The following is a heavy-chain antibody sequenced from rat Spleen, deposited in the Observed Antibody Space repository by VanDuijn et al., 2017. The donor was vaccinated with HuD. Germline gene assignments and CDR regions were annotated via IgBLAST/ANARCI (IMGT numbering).Heavy chain of an antibody. CDR2: IWGDGST. CDR1: GFSLISYG. CDR3: ARWKYTTDWFAY. J-gene: IGHJ3*01. D-gene: IGHD1-6*01. V-gene: IGHV2-70*01. Sequence: QVQLKESGPGLVQPSQTLSLSCTVSGFSLISYGVNWVRQSPGQGLEWMGGIWGDGSTKYNSALKSRLSISRDTSKSQVFLKMNSRQTEDTAMYFCARWKYTTDWFAYWGQGTLVTVSS.